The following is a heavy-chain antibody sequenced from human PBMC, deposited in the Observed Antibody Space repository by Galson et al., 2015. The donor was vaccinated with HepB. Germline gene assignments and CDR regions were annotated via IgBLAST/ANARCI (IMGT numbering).Heavy chain of an antibody. J-gene: IGHJ4*02. CDR3: ARDARYGSGSYYGASY. Sequence: SVKVSCKASGYTFTSYGISWVRQAPGQGLEWMGWISAYNGNTNYAQKLQGRVTMTTDTSTSTAYMELRSLRSDDTAVYYCARDARYGSGSYYGASYWGQGTLVTVSS. CDR2: ISAYNGNT. D-gene: IGHD3-10*01. CDR1: GYTFTSYG. V-gene: IGHV1-18*01.